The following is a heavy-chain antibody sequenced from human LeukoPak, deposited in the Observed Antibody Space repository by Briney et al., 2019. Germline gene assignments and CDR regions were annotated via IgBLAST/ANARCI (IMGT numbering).Heavy chain of an antibody. Sequence: PGVSLRLSCEVSGFTFSSSRMNWVRQAPGKGLEWVSYISSRGTTKHYADSVKGRFTISRDNAKNALYLQMNSLRVEDTAVYYCANFEPGYTSSWYAEFWGQGTLVTVSS. J-gene: IGHJ4*02. CDR1: GFTFSSSR. CDR2: ISSRGTTK. CDR3: ANFEPGYTSSWYAEF. V-gene: IGHV3-48*01. D-gene: IGHD6-13*01.